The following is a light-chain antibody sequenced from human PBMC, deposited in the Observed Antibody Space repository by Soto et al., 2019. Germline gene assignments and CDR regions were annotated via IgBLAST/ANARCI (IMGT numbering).Light chain of an antibody. V-gene: IGKV3-20*01. CDR3: QQYGRSIT. CDR2: GTS. J-gene: IGKJ5*01. Sequence: EIVMTQSPATLSVSPGERATLSCRASQSVSSNFAWYQQKPGQAPRLLIFGTSSRATGIPDRFSGSGSGTDFTLTISRLEPEDFAVFYCQQYGRSITFGQGTRLEIK. CDR1: QSVSSN.